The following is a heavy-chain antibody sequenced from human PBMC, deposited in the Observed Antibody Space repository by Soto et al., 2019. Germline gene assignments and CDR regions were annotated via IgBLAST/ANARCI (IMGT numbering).Heavy chain of an antibody. CDR3: ARVNGWNFYSAVLYYYYGMDV. J-gene: IGHJ6*02. D-gene: IGHD1-7*01. Sequence: KPSETLSLTCAVYGGSFSGYYWSWIRQPPGKGLEWIGEINHSGSTNYNPSLKSRVTISVDTSKNQFSLKLSSVTAADTAVYYCARVNGWNFYSAVLYYYYGMDVWGQGTTVTVSS. V-gene: IGHV4-34*01. CDR2: INHSGST. CDR1: GGSFSGYY.